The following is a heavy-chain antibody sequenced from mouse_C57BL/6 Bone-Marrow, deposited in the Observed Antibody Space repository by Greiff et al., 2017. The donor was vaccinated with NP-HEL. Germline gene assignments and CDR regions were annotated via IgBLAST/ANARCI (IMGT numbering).Heavy chain of an antibody. Sequence: EVHLVESGGGLVQSGRSLRLSCATSGFTFSDFYMEWVRQAPGKGLEWIAARRNKANDYTTEYSASVKGRFIVSRDTSQSILYLQMNALRAEDTAIYYCARDPYYYYGSSSWYFDVWGTGTTVTVSS. V-gene: IGHV7-1*01. CDR2: RRNKANDYTT. D-gene: IGHD1-1*01. J-gene: IGHJ1*03. CDR3: ARDPYYYYGSSSWYFDV. CDR1: GFTFSDFY.